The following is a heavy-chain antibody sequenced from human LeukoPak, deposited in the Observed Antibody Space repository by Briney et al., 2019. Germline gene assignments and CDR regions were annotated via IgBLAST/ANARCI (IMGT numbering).Heavy chain of an antibody. CDR1: GYTFTSYY. J-gene: IGHJ6*02. D-gene: IGHD6-19*01. Sequence: PAASVTVSCKASGYTFTSYYMHWVRQAPGQGLEWMGIINPSGGSTSYAQKFQGRVTMTRDTSTSTVYMELSSLRSEDTAVYYCARSTGGSGSGYYYYGMDVWGQGTTVTVSS. V-gene: IGHV1-46*01. CDR2: INPSGGST. CDR3: ARSTGGSGSGYYYYGMDV.